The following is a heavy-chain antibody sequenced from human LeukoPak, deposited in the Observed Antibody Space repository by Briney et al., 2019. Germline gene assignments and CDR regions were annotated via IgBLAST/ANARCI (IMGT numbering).Heavy chain of an antibody. V-gene: IGHV1-2*02. J-gene: IGHJ5*02. CDR3: ATNILVRDIINLFDP. Sequence: GASVKVSCKASGYTFTGYYMHWVRQAPGQGLEWMGWIKPNSGGTRSAQKFQGRVTMTRDTSISTAYMELSSLRYDDTAVYYCATNILVRDIINLFDPWGQGTLVTVSS. CDR1: GYTFTGYY. D-gene: IGHD3-10*01. CDR2: IKPNSGGT.